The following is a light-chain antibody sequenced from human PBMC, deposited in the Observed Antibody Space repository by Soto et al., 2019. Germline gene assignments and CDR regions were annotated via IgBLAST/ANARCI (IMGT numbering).Light chain of an antibody. CDR3: QQHNSFSIT. V-gene: IGKV1-5*03. Sequence: ILLTQSPSTLSASAGDRVTISCRASRSISRWLAWYQQKPGKAPKLLIYKASSLESGVPSRFSGSGSGTEFTLTINSLQADDFATYYCQQHNSFSITFGQGTRLEI. CDR2: KAS. J-gene: IGKJ5*01. CDR1: RSISRW.